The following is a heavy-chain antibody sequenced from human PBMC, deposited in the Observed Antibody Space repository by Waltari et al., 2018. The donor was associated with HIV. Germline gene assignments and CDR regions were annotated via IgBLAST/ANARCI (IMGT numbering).Heavy chain of an antibody. CDR1: GFSLSDYY. V-gene: IGHV3-11*05. J-gene: IGHJ6*02. CDR2: ISSDSSYR. CDR3: ACSVAATASFFYYYGMDV. D-gene: IGHD1-26*01. Sequence: QAQLVESGGGLVKPGGSLRLSCAASGFSLSDYYMTWVRLAPGKGLEWSSYISSDSSYRDHADSVEGLFTISRDNDKNSVYLQMHSLRADDSAVYYCACSVAATASFFYYYGMDVWGQGTTVTVSS.